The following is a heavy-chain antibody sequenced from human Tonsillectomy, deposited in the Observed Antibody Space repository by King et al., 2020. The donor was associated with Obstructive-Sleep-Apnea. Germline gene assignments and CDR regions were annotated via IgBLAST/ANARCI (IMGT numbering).Heavy chain of an antibody. D-gene: IGHD2-2*01. J-gene: IGHJ4*02. Sequence: VQLVESGGGLVKPGGSLRLSGAASGFTFIDYYMSWIRQAPGKGLEWVSYISSSGSTLYYANYVKGRFTISRDNAKNSLYLQMNSLRAEDTAVYYCASAAMVYYFDYWGQGTLVTVSS. CDR2: ISSSGSTL. V-gene: IGHV3-11*01. CDR3: ASAAMVYYFDY. CDR1: GFTFIDYY.